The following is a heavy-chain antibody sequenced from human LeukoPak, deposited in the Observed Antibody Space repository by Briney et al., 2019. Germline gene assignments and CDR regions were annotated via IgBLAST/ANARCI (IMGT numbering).Heavy chain of an antibody. CDR1: GFTFSTYA. Sequence: GGPLRLYCAASGFTFSTYAMNWVRQAPGKGLEWVSTITSSSGYIYYADSMKGRFTTSRDNAKNSLYLQMTSLRAEDTAVYYCTRSDDYGDYLVDYWGQGTLVTASS. V-gene: IGHV3-21*01. CDR3: TRSDDYGDYLVDY. D-gene: IGHD4-17*01. CDR2: ITSSSGYI. J-gene: IGHJ4*02.